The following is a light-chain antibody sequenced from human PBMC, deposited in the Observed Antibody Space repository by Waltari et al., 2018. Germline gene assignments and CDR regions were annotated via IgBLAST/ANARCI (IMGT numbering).Light chain of an antibody. CDR2: DVS. CDR1: SSDIGGYNY. CDR3: SSYAGSNTLV. Sequence: QAALTQPPSVSGSPGQSVTISCTGTSSDIGGYNYVSWYQQHPGKAPKLMIYDVSKRPSGVFDRFSGSKSGNTASLTISGLQAEDEADYYCSSYAGSNTLVFGGGTRLTVL. V-gene: IGLV2-11*01. J-gene: IGLJ2*01.